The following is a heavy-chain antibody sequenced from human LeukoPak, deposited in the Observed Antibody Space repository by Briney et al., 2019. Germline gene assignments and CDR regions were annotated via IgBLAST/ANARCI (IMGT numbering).Heavy chain of an antibody. Sequence: GGSLRLSCAASGFIFSSYWMTWVRQAPGKGPEWVANIKQDGSEKHYVDSVKGRFTISRDNAKNSLYLQMNSLRAEDTAVYHCARFFGSGSRYFDYWGQGTLVTVSS. CDR2: IKQDGSEK. D-gene: IGHD3-10*01. V-gene: IGHV3-7*01. CDR1: GFIFSSYW. J-gene: IGHJ4*02. CDR3: ARFFGSGSRYFDY.